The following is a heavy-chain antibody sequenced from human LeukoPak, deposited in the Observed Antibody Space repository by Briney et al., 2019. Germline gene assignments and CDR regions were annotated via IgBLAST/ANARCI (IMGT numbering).Heavy chain of an antibody. D-gene: IGHD3-3*01. Sequence: SETLSLTCTVSGGSISSGDYYWSWIRQPPGKGLEWIGHIYYSGSTYYNPSLKSRVTISVDTSKNQFSLKLSSVTAADTAVYYCARGVTIFGVAPGFDPWGQGTLVTVSS. CDR2: IYYSGST. J-gene: IGHJ5*02. V-gene: IGHV4-30-4*01. CDR1: GGSISSGDYY. CDR3: ARGVTIFGVAPGFDP.